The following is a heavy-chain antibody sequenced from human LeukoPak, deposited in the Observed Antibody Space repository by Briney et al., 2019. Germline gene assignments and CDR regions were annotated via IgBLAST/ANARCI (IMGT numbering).Heavy chain of an antibody. CDR2: IYYSGST. J-gene: IGHJ4*02. Sequence: SETLSLTCTVSGGSISSGDYYWSWIRQPPGKGLEWIGYIYYSGSTYYNPSLKSQVTISLDTSKNQFSLRLNSMTAADTAVYYCARGEEWSTPFDYWGQGTLVTVSS. D-gene: IGHD3-3*01. V-gene: IGHV4-30-4*01. CDR3: ARGEEWSTPFDY. CDR1: GGSISSGDYY.